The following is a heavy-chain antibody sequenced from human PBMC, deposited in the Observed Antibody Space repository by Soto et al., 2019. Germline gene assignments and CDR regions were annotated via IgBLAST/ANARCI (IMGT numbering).Heavy chain of an antibody. CDR2: IIPIFGTA. D-gene: IGHD5-18*01. J-gene: IGHJ3*02. V-gene: IGHV1-69*13. CDR3: ARDRFTALGAFDI. CDR1: GGTFSSYA. Sequence: SVKVSCKASGGTFSSYAISWVRQAPGQGLEWMGGIIPIFGTANYAQKFQGRVTITADESTSTAYMELSSLRSEDTAVYYCARDRFTALGAFDIWGQGTMVTVSS.